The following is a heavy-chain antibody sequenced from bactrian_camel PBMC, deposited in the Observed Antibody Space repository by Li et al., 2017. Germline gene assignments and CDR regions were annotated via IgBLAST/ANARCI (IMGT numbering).Heavy chain of an antibody. D-gene: IGHD5*01. Sequence: VQLVESGGDLVHPGGSLTLSCATSGFTFSNYAMHWVRQPPGKGLEWISAIDGGGHTTYYADSVKGRFTIARDNTKYTVYLQMNSLKPEDTALYYCTALPYSGVGPCRPGVSGQGTQVTVS. J-gene: IGHJ4*01. CDR2: IDGGGHTT. CDR1: GFTFSNYA. V-gene: IGHV3S40*01.